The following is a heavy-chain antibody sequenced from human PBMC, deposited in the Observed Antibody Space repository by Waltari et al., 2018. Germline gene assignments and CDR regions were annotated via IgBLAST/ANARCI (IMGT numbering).Heavy chain of an antibody. Sequence: QVPLVQSGAEVKKPGASAKVSCKASGYTFTSYDINWVRQATGPGLEWMGWMNPNSGNTGYAQKFQGRVTMTRNTSISTAYMELSSLRSEDTAVYYCARRNRITIFGVVTAYYFDYWGQGTLVTVSS. D-gene: IGHD3-3*01. CDR3: ARRNRITIFGVVTAYYFDY. V-gene: IGHV1-8*01. CDR2: MNPNSGNT. CDR1: GYTFTSYD. J-gene: IGHJ4*02.